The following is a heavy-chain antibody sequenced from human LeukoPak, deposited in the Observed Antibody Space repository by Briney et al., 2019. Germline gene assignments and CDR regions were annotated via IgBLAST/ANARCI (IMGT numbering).Heavy chain of an antibody. CDR2: INPNSGGT. CDR1: GYSFTDKY. Sequence: ASVKVSCKASGYSFTDKYMHWVRQAPGQGLEWMGWINPNSGGTNYAQKFQGRVTMTTDTSMSTAYMELSRLTSDDTAVYYCARDAPGIAAAGTQDYWGQGTLVTVSS. V-gene: IGHV1-2*02. D-gene: IGHD6-13*01. CDR3: ARDAPGIAAAGTQDY. J-gene: IGHJ4*02.